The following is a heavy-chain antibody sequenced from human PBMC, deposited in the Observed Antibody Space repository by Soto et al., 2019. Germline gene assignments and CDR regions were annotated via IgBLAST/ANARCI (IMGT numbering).Heavy chain of an antibody. Sequence: GESLKISCNGSGYIFTNYWIGWVRQMPGKGLEWMGIIYPGDSDTRYSPSFQGQVTISADKSINTAYLQWSSLKASDTAMYYCARHVSVTTSSLDYWGQGTPVTVYS. CDR2: IYPGDSDT. CDR1: GYIFTNYW. CDR3: ARHVSVTTSSLDY. D-gene: IGHD4-17*01. V-gene: IGHV5-51*01. J-gene: IGHJ4*02.